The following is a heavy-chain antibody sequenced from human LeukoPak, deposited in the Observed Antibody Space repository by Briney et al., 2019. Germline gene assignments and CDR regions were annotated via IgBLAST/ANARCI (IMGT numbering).Heavy chain of an antibody. V-gene: IGHV3-23*05. CDR2: IYESGDRT. CDR1: GFTFSRYA. CDR3: AIKSVPFKYYGSDV. Sequence: GGSLRLSCGGAGFTFSRYALSWVRQVPGKGLEWVSTIYESGDRTSYADSVKGRFTISRDNSKSTLYLQMNSLRAGDTAVYFCAIKSVPFKYYGSDVWGQGTTVIVSS. J-gene: IGHJ6*02.